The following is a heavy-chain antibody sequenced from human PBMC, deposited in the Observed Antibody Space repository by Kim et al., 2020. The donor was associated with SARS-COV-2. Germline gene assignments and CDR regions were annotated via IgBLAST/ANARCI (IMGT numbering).Heavy chain of an antibody. J-gene: IGHJ4*02. CDR1: GFTFSNAW. CDR2: IRSRSDGGTT. D-gene: IGHD1-7*01. V-gene: IGHV3-15*01. Sequence: GGSLRLSCAASGFTFSNAWMNWVRQTPGKGLEWVGRIRSRSDGGTTGYAAPGKGRFTISRDDSKNTLYLQMNSQKTEDTAIYYCTTITGSTGGWGQGTLVAVSS. CDR3: TTITGSTGG.